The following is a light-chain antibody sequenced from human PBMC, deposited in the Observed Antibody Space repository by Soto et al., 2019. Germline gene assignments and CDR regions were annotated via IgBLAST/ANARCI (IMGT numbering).Light chain of an antibody. Sequence: DIQLAQSPSLLSASVGDRVTITCRASQDISSYLAWYQQKPGRAPELLIHGAHSLHSGVPSRFSGSGSGTEFSLTISSLQPEDFATYYCQQSYSTPITFGQGTRLEI. V-gene: IGKV1-39*01. CDR2: GAH. CDR1: QDISSY. CDR3: QQSYSTPIT. J-gene: IGKJ5*01.